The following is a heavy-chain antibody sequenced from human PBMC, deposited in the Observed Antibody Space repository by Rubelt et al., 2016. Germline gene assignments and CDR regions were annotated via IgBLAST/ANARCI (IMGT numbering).Heavy chain of an antibody. J-gene: IGHJ4*02. Sequence: QVQLQESGPGLVKPSETLSLTCTVSGGSISSYSHFWGWIRQSPGPGLEWIGYIYYSGSTNYTPSLKSRVTLSLHTSKNQFSLMMHAVTDADTAVYYCAGGFQGGFGEVWARCDYWGQGALVTVSS. CDR2: IYYSGST. CDR1: GGSISSYSHF. V-gene: IGHV4-61*01. CDR3: AGGFQGGFGEVWARCDY. D-gene: IGHD3-10*01.